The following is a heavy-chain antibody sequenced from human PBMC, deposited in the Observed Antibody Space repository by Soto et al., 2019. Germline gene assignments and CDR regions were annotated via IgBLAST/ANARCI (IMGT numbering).Heavy chain of an antibody. Sequence: SETLSLTCTVSGGSISSGTYYWGWIRQPPGKGLEWIGTIYYSRSTYYNPSLKSRATISIDTSKSQFSLKLSSVTAADTAVYYCARPILVAGKYYLDYWGQGTLVTVSS. D-gene: IGHD6-19*01. CDR3: ARPILVAGKYYLDY. CDR2: IYYSRST. J-gene: IGHJ4*02. V-gene: IGHV4-39*01. CDR1: GGSISSGTYY.